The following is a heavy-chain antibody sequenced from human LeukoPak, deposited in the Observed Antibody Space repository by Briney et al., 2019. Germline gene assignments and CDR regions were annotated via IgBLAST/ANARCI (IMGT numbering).Heavy chain of an antibody. CDR2: INPNSGGT. D-gene: IGHD3-3*01. Sequence: GASVKVSCKASGYTFTGYYMHWVRQAPGQGLEWMGWINPNSGGTNYAQKFQGRVTITRNTSISTAYMELSSLRSEDTAVYYCARGPRITIFGVVIGKGYYYYMDVWGKGTTVTVSS. J-gene: IGHJ6*03. CDR1: GYTFTGYY. CDR3: ARGPRITIFGVVIGKGYYYYMDV. V-gene: IGHV1-2*02.